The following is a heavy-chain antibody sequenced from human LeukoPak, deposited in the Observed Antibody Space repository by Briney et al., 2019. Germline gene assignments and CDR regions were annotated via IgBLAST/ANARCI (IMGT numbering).Heavy chain of an antibody. CDR2: ISAYNGNT. CDR1: GYTFTSYG. Sequence: ASVEVSFKASGYTFTSYGISWVRQAPGQGLEWMGWISAYNGNTNYAQKLQGRVTMTTDTSTSTAYMELRSLRSDDTAVYYCARDRRICSSTSCYTAAFDIWGQGTMVTVSS. CDR3: ARDRRICSSTSCYTAAFDI. V-gene: IGHV1-18*01. D-gene: IGHD2-2*02. J-gene: IGHJ3*02.